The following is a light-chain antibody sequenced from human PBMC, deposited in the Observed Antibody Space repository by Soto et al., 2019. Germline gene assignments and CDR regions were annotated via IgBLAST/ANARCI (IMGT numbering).Light chain of an antibody. V-gene: IGLV1-40*01. CDR3: QSYDSSLSAWV. Sequence: QSVLTQPPSVSGAPGQRVTISCTESSSNIGAGYDVHWYQQLPGTAPKLLIYANSNRPSGVPDRFSGSKSGTSASLAITGLQAEDEADYYCQSYDSSLSAWVFGGVTKVTVL. CDR2: ANS. J-gene: IGLJ3*02. CDR1: SSNIGAGYD.